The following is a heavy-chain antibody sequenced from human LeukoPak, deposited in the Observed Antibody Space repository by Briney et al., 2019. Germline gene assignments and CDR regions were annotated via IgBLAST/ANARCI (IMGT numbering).Heavy chain of an antibody. J-gene: IGHJ6*03. Sequence: SETLSLTCTVSGGSITSHYRTWIRQSPGRGPEYIAYINYSGDTNYNPSLRSRVTISVDTSKNQFSLKLSSVGAADTAVYYCARLFGDTALRVHYHYMDFWGKGTTVTVSS. D-gene: IGHD3-3*01. CDR1: GGSITSHY. CDR2: INYSGDT. CDR3: ARLFGDTALRVHYHYMDF. V-gene: IGHV4-59*11.